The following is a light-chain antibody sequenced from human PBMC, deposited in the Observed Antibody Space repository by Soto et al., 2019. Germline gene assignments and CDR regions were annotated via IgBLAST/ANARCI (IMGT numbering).Light chain of an antibody. V-gene: IGKV3D-15*01. CDR2: GAS. CDR1: QGVSSY. J-gene: IGKJ4*01. Sequence: EIVMTQSPATLSVSPGERVTLSCRASQGVSSYLAWYQQKPGQAPRLLIYGASTKASGVPARFSGSGSGTEFTLTLISLQSEDFAIYYCQQYDNWPQRLSFGGGTKVEIK. CDR3: QQYDNWPQRLS.